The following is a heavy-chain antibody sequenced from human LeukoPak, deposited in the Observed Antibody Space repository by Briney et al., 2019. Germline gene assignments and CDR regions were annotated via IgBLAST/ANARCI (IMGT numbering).Heavy chain of an antibody. D-gene: IGHD6-19*01. CDR1: GGSISGSGFY. CDR3: ARPSTSGWSSIWDY. Sequence: PSETLSLTCTVSGGSISGSGFYWGWIRQSSGMRLEYIGSVHHSGRTYYNPSLNSRVTISVDTSKNEFSLRLNSVTAADTAVYYCARPSTSGWSSIWDYWGQGALVTVSS. J-gene: IGHJ4*02. V-gene: IGHV4-39*01. CDR2: VHHSGRT.